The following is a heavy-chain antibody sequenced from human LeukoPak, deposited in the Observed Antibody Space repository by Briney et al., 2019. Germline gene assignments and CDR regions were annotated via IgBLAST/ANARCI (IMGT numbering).Heavy chain of an antibody. CDR3: ARVEKRQLEYFDY. CDR2: ISSSGSTI. CDR1: GFTFSDYY. D-gene: IGHD6-13*01. Sequence: GGSLRLSCAASGFTFSDYYMSWIRQAPGKGLEWVSYISSSGSTIYYADSVKGRFTISRDNAKNSLYLQMNSLRAEDTAVYYCARVEKRQLEYFDYWGQGTLVTVSS. V-gene: IGHV3-11*01. J-gene: IGHJ4*02.